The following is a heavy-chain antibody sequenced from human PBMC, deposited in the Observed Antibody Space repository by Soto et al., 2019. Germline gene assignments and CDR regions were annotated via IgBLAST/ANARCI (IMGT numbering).Heavy chain of an antibody. D-gene: IGHD2-2*02. Sequence: PGGSLRLSCAASGFTFSSYAMNWLRQAPGKGLEWVSTISGSGGSTYYAHTSTYYADSVKGRFPISRDNSKNTLYLQMNSLRAEDTAVYYCAKVGGTSHPPIPVDYWGQGTLVTVSS. V-gene: IGHV3-23*01. CDR3: AKVGGTSHPPIPVDY. J-gene: IGHJ4*02. CDR1: GFTFSSYA. CDR2: ISGSGGSTYYAHTST.